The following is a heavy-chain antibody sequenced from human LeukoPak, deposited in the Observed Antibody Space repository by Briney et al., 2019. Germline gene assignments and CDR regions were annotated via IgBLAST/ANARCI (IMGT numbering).Heavy chain of an antibody. CDR1: GYTFTGYY. V-gene: IGHV1-2*02. J-gene: IGHJ4*02. Sequence: ASVKVSCKASGYTFTGYYMHWVRQAPGQGLEWMGWINPNSGGTNYAQKFQGRVTMTRDTSISTAYMELSRLRSDDTAVYYCARVVTERFNLFDHWGQGTLVTVSS. D-gene: IGHD1-26*01. CDR3: ARVVTERFNLFDH. CDR2: INPNSGGT.